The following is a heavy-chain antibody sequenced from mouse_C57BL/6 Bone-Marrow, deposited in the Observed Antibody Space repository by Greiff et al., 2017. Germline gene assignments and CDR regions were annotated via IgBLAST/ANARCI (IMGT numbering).Heavy chain of an antibody. CDR3: ARWGLIYYDDY. D-gene: IGHD2-4*01. CDR2: IYPGSGST. CDR1: GYTFTSYW. Sequence: QVQLQQPGAELVKPGASVKMSCKASGYTFTSYWITWVKQRPGQGLEWIGDIYPGSGSTNYNAKFKSKATLTVDTSSSTAYMQLSGLTSEDSAVDYCARWGLIYYDDYWGQGTTLTVSS. J-gene: IGHJ2*01. V-gene: IGHV1-55*01.